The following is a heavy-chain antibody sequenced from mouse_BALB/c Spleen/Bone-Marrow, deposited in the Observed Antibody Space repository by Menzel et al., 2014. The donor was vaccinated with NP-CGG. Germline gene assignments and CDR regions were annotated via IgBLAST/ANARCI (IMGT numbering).Heavy chain of an antibody. CDR3: ARDRNYGSSWYFDV. D-gene: IGHD1-1*01. CDR1: GFTFTDHY. V-gene: IGHV7-3*02. CDR2: IRNKANGYTT. Sequence: DVKLVESGGGLVQPGGSLRLSCATSGFTFTDHYMSWVRQPPGKALEWLGFIRNKANGYTTEYSASVKGRFTISRDNSQSILYLQMSTLRAEDSAAYYCARDRNYGSSWYFDVWGAGTTVTVSS. J-gene: IGHJ1*01.